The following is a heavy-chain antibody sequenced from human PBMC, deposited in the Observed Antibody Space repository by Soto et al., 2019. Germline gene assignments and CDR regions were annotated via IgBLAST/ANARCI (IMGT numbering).Heavy chain of an antibody. J-gene: IGHJ4*02. V-gene: IGHV1-2*04. D-gene: IGHD3-3*01. CDR3: ARAGDFWSGYYIRAYYFDY. CDR2: INPNSGGT. CDR1: GYTFTGYY. Sequence: ASVKVSCKASGYTFTGYYMHWVRQAPGQGLEWMGWINPNSGGTNYAQKFQGWVTMTRDTSISTAYMELSRLRSDDTAVYYCARAGDFWSGYYIRAYYFDYWGQGTLVTVS.